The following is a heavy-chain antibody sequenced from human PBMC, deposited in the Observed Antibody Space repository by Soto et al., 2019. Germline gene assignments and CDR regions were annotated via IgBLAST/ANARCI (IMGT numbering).Heavy chain of an antibody. V-gene: IGHV3-43*01. CDR3: AKTSLRLYYYYYMDV. CDR1: GFTFDDYT. CDR2: ISWDGGST. Sequence: GGSLRLSCAASGFTFDDYTMHWVRQAPGKGLEWVSLISWDGGSTYYADSVKGRFTISRDNSKNSLYLQMNSLRTEDTALYYCAKTSLRLYYYYYMDVWGKGTTVTVSS. D-gene: IGHD3-3*01. J-gene: IGHJ6*03.